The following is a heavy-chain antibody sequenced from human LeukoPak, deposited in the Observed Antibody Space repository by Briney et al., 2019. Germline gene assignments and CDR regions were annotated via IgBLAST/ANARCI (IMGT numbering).Heavy chain of an antibody. CDR2: ISAYNGNT. J-gene: IGHJ4*02. CDR1: GYTFTSYG. Sequence: ASVKVSCKASGYTFTSYGISWVRQAPGQGLEWMGWISAYNGNTNYAQKLQGGVTMTTDTSTSTAYMELRSLRSDDTAVYYCARGPRGYCSSTSCRIFDYWGQGTLVTVSS. V-gene: IGHV1-18*04. CDR3: ARGPRGYCSSTSCRIFDY. D-gene: IGHD2-2*01.